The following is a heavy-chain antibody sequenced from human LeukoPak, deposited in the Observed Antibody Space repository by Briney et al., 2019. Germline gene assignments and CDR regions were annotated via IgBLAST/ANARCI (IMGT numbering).Heavy chain of an antibody. CDR2: IYYISNT. V-gene: IGHV4-61*08. J-gene: IGHJ4*02. CDR1: GASVDSAGYY. CDR3: ARTQSQSGSYRYYFGY. D-gene: IGHD1-26*01. Sequence: SETLSLTCTVSGASVDSAGYYWSWIRQPPGGGLEWIGYIYYISNTNYNPSLKSRVTMSVDPSKNQFSLKLNSVTAADTAVYYCARTQSQSGSYRYYFGYWGQGTLVTVSS.